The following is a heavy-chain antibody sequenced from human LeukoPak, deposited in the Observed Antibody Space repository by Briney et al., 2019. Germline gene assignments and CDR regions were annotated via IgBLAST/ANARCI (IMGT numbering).Heavy chain of an antibody. V-gene: IGHV1-18*01. Sequence: ASVKVSCKTSGYNFNRYTITWVRHAPGQGLEWMGWVSTSNGDTNYADKFQGRVTMTTETVTKTAYMELRRLRSGDTAKYFCARDKDTSMVTPGFDSWGQGTLVTVSS. CDR1: GYNFNRYT. CDR2: VSTSNGDT. CDR3: ARDKDTSMVTPGFDS. D-gene: IGHD5-18*01. J-gene: IGHJ4*02.